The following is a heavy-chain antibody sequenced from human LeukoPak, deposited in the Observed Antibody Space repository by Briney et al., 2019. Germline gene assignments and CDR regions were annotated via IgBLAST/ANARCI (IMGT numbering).Heavy chain of an antibody. J-gene: IGHJ4*02. CDR3: ARSHFLGYYDSMESPLPGDY. V-gene: IGHV4-38-2*02. CDR2: IFHSGST. D-gene: IGHD3-22*01. CDR1: GYSISSGFY. Sequence: SETLSLTCSVSGYSISSGFYWGWIRQPPGKGLECIGSIFHSGSTYYNPSLKSRVTISVDTSKNQFSLKLSSVTAADTAVYYCARSHFLGYYDSMESPLPGDYWGQGTLVTVSS.